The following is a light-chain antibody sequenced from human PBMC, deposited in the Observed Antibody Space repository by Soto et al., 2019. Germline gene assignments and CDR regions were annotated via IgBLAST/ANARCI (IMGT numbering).Light chain of an antibody. CDR1: QTVSSS. CDR3: QQHKSGPPIT. J-gene: IGKJ5*01. CDR2: GAS. Sequence: EVMXPQFSVFLFGCPGQRATLACRASQTVSSSLASYKQKHRNHTXLXXXGASTRDTGTPARISGSGSGKEFTLPISRGQYEDFEGYYCQQHKSGPPITFGQGTRLEI. V-gene: IGKV3-15*01.